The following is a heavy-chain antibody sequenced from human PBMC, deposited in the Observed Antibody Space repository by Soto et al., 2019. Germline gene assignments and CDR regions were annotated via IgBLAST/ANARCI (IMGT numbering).Heavy chain of an antibody. CDR2: INAGNDNT. Sequence: ASLEVSCKXSGYTFTGYAMHWVRRAPGQRIEWMGRINAGNDNTKYSQKFQGRVTITRDTSASTAYMELSSLRSEDTAVYYLARDLDYYDTSRWGLRYYYYGMGVWGQGTTVTVSS. CDR1: GYTFTGYA. V-gene: IGHV1-3*01. D-gene: IGHD3-22*01. CDR3: ARDLDYYDTSRWGLRYYYYGMGV. J-gene: IGHJ6*02.